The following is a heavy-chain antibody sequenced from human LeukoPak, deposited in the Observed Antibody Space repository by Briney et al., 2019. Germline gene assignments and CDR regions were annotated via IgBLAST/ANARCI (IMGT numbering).Heavy chain of an antibody. V-gene: IGHV4-61*01. CDR3: ARDVEGAFDY. Sequence: SETLSLTCTVSGGSVSSGSYYWSWIRQPPGKGLEWIGYIYYSGSTNYNPSLKSRVTISVDTSKNQFSLKLSSVTAADTAVYYCARDVEGAFDYWGQGTLVTVSS. J-gene: IGHJ4*02. CDR2: IYYSGST. CDR1: GGSVSSGSYY. D-gene: IGHD5-24*01.